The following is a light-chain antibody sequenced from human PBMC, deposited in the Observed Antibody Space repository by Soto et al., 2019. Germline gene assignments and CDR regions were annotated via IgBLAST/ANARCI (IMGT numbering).Light chain of an antibody. Sequence: EIVLTQSPGTLSLSPGERATLSCRASQSVSSSYLAWYQQKPGQAPRLLIYGASSRATGIPDWFSGSGSGTDFTLTISRLEPEDFAVYYCQPRTFGQGTKVESK. CDR1: QSVSSSY. J-gene: IGKJ1*01. V-gene: IGKV3-20*01. CDR3: QPRT. CDR2: GAS.